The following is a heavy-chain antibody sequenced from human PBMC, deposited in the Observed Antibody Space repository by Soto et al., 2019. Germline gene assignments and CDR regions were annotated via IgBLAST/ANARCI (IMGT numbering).Heavy chain of an antibody. Sequence: QVQLVQSGAEVKKPGSSVKVSCKASGGTFSSYAISWVRQAPGQGLEWMAGIIPIFGTANYAQKFQGRVTLTADESPSTAYMELSSLRSEDTAVYYCALSGYDYPYYYYYGMDVWGQGTTVTVSS. CDR3: ALSGYDYPYYYYYGMDV. CDR1: GGTFSSYA. CDR2: IIPIFGTA. D-gene: IGHD5-12*01. V-gene: IGHV1-69*01. J-gene: IGHJ6*02.